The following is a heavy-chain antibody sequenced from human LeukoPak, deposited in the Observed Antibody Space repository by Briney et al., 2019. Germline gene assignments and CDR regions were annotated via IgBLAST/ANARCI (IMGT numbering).Heavy chain of an antibody. CDR3: ARESEHYDFWSGYIK. V-gene: IGHV3-9*01. CDR1: GFTFDDYA. Sequence: PGRSLRLSCAASGFTFDDYAMHWVRQAPGKGLEWVSGISWNSGSIGYADSVKGRFTISRDNAKNSLYLQMNSLRAEDTAVYYCARESEHYDFWSGYIKWGQGTLVTVSS. D-gene: IGHD3-3*01. J-gene: IGHJ4*02. CDR2: ISWNSGSI.